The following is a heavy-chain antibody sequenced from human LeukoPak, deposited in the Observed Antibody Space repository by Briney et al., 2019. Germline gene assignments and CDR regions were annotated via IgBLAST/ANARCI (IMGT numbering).Heavy chain of an antibody. Sequence: KPSETLSLTCTVSGGSISIYYGSWIRQPAGKGLEWIGRIYTSGSTNYNPSLKSRVTMSVDTSKNQSSLKLSSVTAAETAVYYCARVRAIAAAGNYVDAFDIGGQGTMVTVSS. CDR2: IYTSGST. CDR1: GGSISIYY. D-gene: IGHD6-13*01. CDR3: ARVRAIAAAGNYVDAFDI. J-gene: IGHJ3*02. V-gene: IGHV4-4*07.